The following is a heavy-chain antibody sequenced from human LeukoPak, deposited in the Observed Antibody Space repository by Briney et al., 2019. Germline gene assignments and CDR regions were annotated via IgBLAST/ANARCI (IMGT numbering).Heavy chain of an antibody. V-gene: IGHV4-34*01. CDR2: VHHSGST. Sequence: SETLSLTCGVYGESSSGYYWSWIRQPPGKGLEWIGQVHHSGSTNYNPSLKSRVTISVDTSKNQFSLKLSSVTAADTAVYYCARHTYYDFWSGYYPPHFDYWGQGTLVTVSS. CDR1: GESSSGYY. CDR3: ARHTYYDFWSGYYPPHFDY. D-gene: IGHD3-3*01. J-gene: IGHJ4*02.